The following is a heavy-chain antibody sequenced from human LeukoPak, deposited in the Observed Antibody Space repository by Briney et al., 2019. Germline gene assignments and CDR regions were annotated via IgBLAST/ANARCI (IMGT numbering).Heavy chain of an antibody. CDR3: ASDTVDTAVGIDY. D-gene: IGHD5-18*01. V-gene: IGHV3-74*01. J-gene: IGHJ4*02. Sequence: PGGSLILSCAASGFTFSSYWMHWVRQAPGKGLMWVSRINSDGSSTNYADSVKGRFTISRDNAKNTLYLQMNSLRAEDTAVYYCASDTVDTAVGIDYWGQGTLVTVSS. CDR1: GFTFSSYW. CDR2: INSDGSST.